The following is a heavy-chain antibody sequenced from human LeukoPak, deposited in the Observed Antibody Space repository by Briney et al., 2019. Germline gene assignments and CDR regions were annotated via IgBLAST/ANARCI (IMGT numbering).Heavy chain of an antibody. Sequence: PGGSLRLSCAPSGFTFSSYAMSWVRQAPGKGLEWVSVISGSGGSTYYADSVKGRLIISRDNSKNTLYLQMNSLRAEDTAVYYCAKYGDLDPIEPMFDPWGQGTLVTVSS. CDR2: ISGSGGST. J-gene: IGHJ5*02. D-gene: IGHD4-17*01. CDR3: AKYGDLDPIEPMFDP. V-gene: IGHV3-23*01. CDR1: GFTFSSYA.